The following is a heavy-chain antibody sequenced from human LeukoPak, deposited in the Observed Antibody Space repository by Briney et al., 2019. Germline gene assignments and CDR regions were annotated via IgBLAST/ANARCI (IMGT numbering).Heavy chain of an antibody. CDR1: GGSISSSSYY. V-gene: IGHV4-39*01. Sequence: SETLSLTCTVSGGSISSSSYYWGWIRQPPGKGLEWIGSIYYSGSTYYNPSLKSRVTISVDTSKNQFSLKLSSVTAADTAVYYCARRTDYGDFRWGYYYYMDVWGKGTTVTVSS. CDR3: ARRTDYGDFRWGYYYYMDV. J-gene: IGHJ6*03. CDR2: IYYSGST. D-gene: IGHD4-17*01.